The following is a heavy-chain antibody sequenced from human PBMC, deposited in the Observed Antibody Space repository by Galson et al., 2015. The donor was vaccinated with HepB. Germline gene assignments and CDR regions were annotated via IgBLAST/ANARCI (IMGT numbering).Heavy chain of an antibody. D-gene: IGHD1-1*01. CDR1: GFTFSSHW. CDR3: ARDAGTNINYNDFDY. J-gene: IGHJ4*02. CDR2: IKQDGSEV. Sequence: SLRLSCAVSGFTFSSHWTTWVRQAPGKGLEWVAHIKQDGSEVYYVDFVKGRFTISRDNAKDSLYLQMNSLRAEDTAVYYCARDAGTNINYNDFDYWGQGTLVIVSS. V-gene: IGHV3-7*01.